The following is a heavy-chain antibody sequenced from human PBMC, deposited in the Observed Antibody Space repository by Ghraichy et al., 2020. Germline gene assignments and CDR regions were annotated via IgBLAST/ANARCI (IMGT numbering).Heavy chain of an antibody. CDR3: ASNDYYDRSGYYAFDI. J-gene: IGHJ3*02. CDR2: IYYSGSA. Sequence: SETLSLTCTVSGASISSGDCYWSWIRQPPGKGLEWIGYIYYSGSATYNPSLKSRVTISLDTSKNQFSLRLRSVTAADTAVYYCASNDYYDRSGYYAFDIWGQGTMVTVSS. D-gene: IGHD3-22*01. V-gene: IGHV4-30-4*01. CDR1: GASISSGDCY.